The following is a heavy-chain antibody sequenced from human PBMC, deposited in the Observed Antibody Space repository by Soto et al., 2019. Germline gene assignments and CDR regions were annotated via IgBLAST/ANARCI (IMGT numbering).Heavy chain of an antibody. V-gene: IGHV4-59*01. CDR1: GGSISSYY. J-gene: IGHJ6*02. CDR2: IYYSGST. D-gene: IGHD5-18*01. Sequence: QVQLQESGPGLVKPSETLSLTCTVSGGSISSYYWSWIRQPPGKGLEWIGYIYYSGSTNYNPSLKSRVPISVDTSKNQFSLKLSSVTAADTAVYYCARDRTDTAMVSYYGMDVWGQGPRSPSP. CDR3: ARDRTDTAMVSYYGMDV.